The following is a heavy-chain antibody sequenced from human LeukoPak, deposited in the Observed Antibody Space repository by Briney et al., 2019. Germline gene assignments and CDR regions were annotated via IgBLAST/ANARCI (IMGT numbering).Heavy chain of an antibody. CDR1: GFTFSSYW. J-gene: IGHJ4*02. D-gene: IGHD2-21*02. V-gene: IGHV3-7*01. CDR2: IKQDGSDK. Sequence: GSLRLSCAASGFTFSSYWMTWVRQAPGKGLEWVANIKQDGSDKYYVDSVKGRFTISRDNAKNSLYLQMNSLRAEDTAVFYCARVIVVTATPYYFDYWGQGTLVTVSS. CDR3: ARVIVVTATPYYFDY.